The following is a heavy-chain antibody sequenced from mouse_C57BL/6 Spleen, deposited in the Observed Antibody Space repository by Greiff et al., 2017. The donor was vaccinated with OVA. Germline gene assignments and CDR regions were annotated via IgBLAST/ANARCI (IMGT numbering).Heavy chain of an antibody. J-gene: IGHJ4*01. V-gene: IGHV1-42*01. D-gene: IGHD1-1*01. CDR3: ARNYVGMDY. CDR1: GYSFTGYD. CDR2: INPSTGGT. Sequence: VHVKQSGPELVKPGASVKISCKASGYSFTGYDMNWVKQSPEKSLEWIGEINPSTGGTTYNQKFKAKATLTVDKSSSTTYMQLKSLTADDSAVYYCARNYVGMDYWGQGTSVTVSS.